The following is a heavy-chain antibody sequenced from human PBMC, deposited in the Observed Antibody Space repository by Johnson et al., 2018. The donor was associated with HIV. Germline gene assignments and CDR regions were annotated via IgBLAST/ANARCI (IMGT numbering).Heavy chain of an antibody. CDR2: LYSGGSR. J-gene: IGHJ3*02. D-gene: IGHD2-2*01. V-gene: IGHV3-66*02. CDR3: ARVPNDAFDI. CDR1: GFTVSSSY. Sequence: VQLVESGGGLVQPGGSLRLSCAASGFTVSSSYMSWVRQAPGKGLEWVSVLYSGGSRYYADSVKGRFIISRDNSKNTLYLQMNSLRAEDTAVYYCARVPNDAFDIWGQGTMVTVSS.